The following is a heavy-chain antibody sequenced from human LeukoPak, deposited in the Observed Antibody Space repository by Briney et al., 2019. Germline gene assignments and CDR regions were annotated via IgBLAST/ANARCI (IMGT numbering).Heavy chain of an antibody. CDR3: ATSIVGLTYDEHFQH. CDR1: AFTFSAYY. CDR2: ISATGATI. D-gene: IGHD1-26*01. V-gene: IGHV3-11*04. J-gene: IGHJ1*01. Sequence: GGSLRLSCSTSAFTFSAYYMSWIRQAPGKGLEWVSHISATGATIYYADSVKGRFTISRDNARNSLHLQMNSLRAEDTAVYYCATSIVGLTYDEHFQHWGQGTLVTVSS.